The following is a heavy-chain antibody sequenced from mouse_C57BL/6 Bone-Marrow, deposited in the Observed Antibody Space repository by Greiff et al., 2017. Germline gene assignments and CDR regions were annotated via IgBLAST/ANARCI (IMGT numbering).Heavy chain of an antibody. V-gene: IGHV1-69*01. CDR2: IDPSDSYT. CDR3: ATYGYDGGAWFAY. Sequence: QVQLQQPGAELVMPGASVKLSCKASGYTFTSYWMPWVKQRPGQGLEWIGEIDPSDSYTNYTQKFKGKSTLTVDKSSSTAYMQLSSLTSEDSAVYYCATYGYDGGAWFAYWGQGTLVTVSA. D-gene: IGHD2-2*01. J-gene: IGHJ3*01. CDR1: GYTFTSYW.